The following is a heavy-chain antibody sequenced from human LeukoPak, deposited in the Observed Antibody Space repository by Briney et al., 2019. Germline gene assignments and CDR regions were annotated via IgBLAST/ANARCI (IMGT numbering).Heavy chain of an antibody. D-gene: IGHD2-2*01. V-gene: IGHV1-69*05. J-gene: IGHJ5*02. CDR2: IITIFGTA. CDR1: GGTFSSYA. CDR3: AREQGSTSQRQILNWFDP. Sequence: SVKVSCKASGGTFSSYAISWVRQAPGQGLEWMGGIITIFGTANYAQKFQGRVTITTDESTSAAYMELSSLRSEDTAVYYCAREQGSTSQRQILNWFDPWGQGTLVTVSS.